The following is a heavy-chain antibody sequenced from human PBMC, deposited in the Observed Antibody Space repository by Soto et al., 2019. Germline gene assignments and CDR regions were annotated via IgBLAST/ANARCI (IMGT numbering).Heavy chain of an antibody. CDR1: GYSFTAYY. CDR2: IKPDNGGT. Sequence: QVQLVQSGAEVKKAGASVKVSCKASGYSFTAYYMHWLRQAPGQGLEWMGWIKPDNGGTNYAQKFQGRVTMTRDTSINTAYMELSRLTSDDTAVYYCARRFLETRDWFDPWGQGTLVTVSS. J-gene: IGHJ5*02. V-gene: IGHV1-2*02. CDR3: ARRFLETRDWFDP. D-gene: IGHD3-3*01.